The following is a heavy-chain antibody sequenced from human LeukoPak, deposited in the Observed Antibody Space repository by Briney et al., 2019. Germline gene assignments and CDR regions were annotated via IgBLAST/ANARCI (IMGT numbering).Heavy chain of an antibody. Sequence: GGSLRLSCAASGFTFSSYAMHWVRQAPGKGLEWVAVISYDGSNKYYADSVKGRFTISRDNSKNTLYLQMNSLRAEDTAVYYCARFVSLVPMVTPGAADSRGAFDIWGQGTMVTVSS. J-gene: IGHJ3*02. D-gene: IGHD4-23*01. CDR3: ARFVSLVPMVTPGAADSRGAFDI. V-gene: IGHV3-30*04. CDR2: ISYDGSNK. CDR1: GFTFSSYA.